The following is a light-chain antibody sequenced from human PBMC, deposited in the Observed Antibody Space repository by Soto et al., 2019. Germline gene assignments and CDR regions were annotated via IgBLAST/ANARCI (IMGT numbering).Light chain of an antibody. CDR1: QTISSW. Sequence: DIQMTQSPSTLSGSVGDRVTITCRASQTISSWLAWYQQKPGKAPKLLIYKASTLKSGVPSRFSGSGSGTEFTLTISSLQPDDFATYYCQQRYSFPITFGQGTRLEI. J-gene: IGKJ5*01. CDR3: QQRYSFPIT. CDR2: KAS. V-gene: IGKV1-5*03.